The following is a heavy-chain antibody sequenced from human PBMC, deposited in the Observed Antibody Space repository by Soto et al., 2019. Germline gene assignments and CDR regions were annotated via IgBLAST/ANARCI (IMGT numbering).Heavy chain of an antibody. J-gene: IGHJ4*02. CDR2: IYYSGST. CDR3: ARQRTSVVTQAYFDV. D-gene: IGHD2-21*02. CDR1: GGSLSSGGYY. V-gene: IGHV4-31*03. Sequence: PAETLSLTCTVSGGSLSSGGYYWSWIRQHPGKGLEWIGYIYYSGSTYYNPSLRSRVSISSDTSKDQFSLKLKSVTAADTALYFCARQRTSVVTQAYFDVWGPGSLVTVSS.